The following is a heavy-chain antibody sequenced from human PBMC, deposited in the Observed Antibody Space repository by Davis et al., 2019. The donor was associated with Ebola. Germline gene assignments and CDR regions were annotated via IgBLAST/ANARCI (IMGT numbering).Heavy chain of an antibody. CDR3: ARSCSSTNCYPDY. D-gene: IGHD2-2*01. CDR2: IRSKANSCTT. J-gene: IGHJ4*02. V-gene: IGHV3-73*01. CDR1: GFTFSGSA. Sequence: GESLKISCAASGFTFSGSAMHWVRQASGKGLEWVGRIRSKANSCTTEYAASVKGRFTISRDDSKNSLYLQMNSLRTEDTALYYCARSCSSTNCYPDYWGQGTLVTVSS.